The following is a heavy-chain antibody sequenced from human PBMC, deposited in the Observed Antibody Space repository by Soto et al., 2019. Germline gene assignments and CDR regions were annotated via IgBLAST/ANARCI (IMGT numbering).Heavy chain of an antibody. Sequence: SGSLSLTCTVSGGSVSSCSYYWSWIRQPPGKGLEWIGYIYYSGSTNYNPSLKSRVTISVDTSKNQFSLKLSSVTAADTTVYYCARARVNDYGVRVAFDYWGQGTLVTVSS. D-gene: IGHD4-17*01. V-gene: IGHV4-61*01. CDR1: GGSVSSCSYY. J-gene: IGHJ4*02. CDR3: ARARVNDYGVRVAFDY. CDR2: IYYSGST.